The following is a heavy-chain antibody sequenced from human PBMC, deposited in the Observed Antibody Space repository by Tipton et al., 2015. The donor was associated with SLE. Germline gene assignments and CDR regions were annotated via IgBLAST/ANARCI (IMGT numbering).Heavy chain of an antibody. CDR2: ISSSSSTK. V-gene: IGHV3-48*01. J-gene: IGHJ2*01. CDR3: AKDGMIVVVITALGTGYFDL. Sequence: SLRLSCAASGFTFSSYSMNWVRQAPGKGLEWVSYISSSSSTKYYADSVKGRFTISRDNAKNSLSLQMNSLRAEDTAVYYCAKDGMIVVVITALGTGYFDLWGRGTLVTVSS. D-gene: IGHD3-22*01. CDR1: GFTFSSYS.